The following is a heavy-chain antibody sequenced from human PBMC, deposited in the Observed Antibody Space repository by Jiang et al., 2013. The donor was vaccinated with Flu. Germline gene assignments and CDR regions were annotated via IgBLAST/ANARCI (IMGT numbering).Heavy chain of an antibody. Sequence: VKKPGASVKVSCKASGYTFTSHTIHWVRQAPGQRLEWMAWINVGNGNTKYSHKFQGRVTITRDTSARTVYMDLSSLRSEDTAVYYCARDAVGARRGFDYWGQGTLVTVSS. J-gene: IGHJ4*02. CDR2: INVGNGNT. V-gene: IGHV1-3*01. CDR3: ARDAVGARRGFDY. D-gene: IGHD1-26*01. CDR1: GYTFTSHT.